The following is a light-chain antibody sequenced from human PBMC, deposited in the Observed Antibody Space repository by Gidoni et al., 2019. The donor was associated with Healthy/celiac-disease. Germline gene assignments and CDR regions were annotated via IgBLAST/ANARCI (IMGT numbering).Light chain of an antibody. Sequence: EIVLTQSPGPLSLSPGERATLSCRASQSVGSSYLAWYQQKPGQAPRLLIYGVSGRATGIPDRFSGSGSGTDFTLTISRLEPEDFAVYYCQQYGDSPRVTFGPGTRVDIK. CDR3: QQYGDSPRVT. CDR2: GVS. CDR1: QSVGSSY. J-gene: IGKJ3*01. V-gene: IGKV3-20*01.